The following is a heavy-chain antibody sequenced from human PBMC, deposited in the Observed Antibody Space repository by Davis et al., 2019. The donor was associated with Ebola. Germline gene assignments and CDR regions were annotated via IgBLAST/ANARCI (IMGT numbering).Heavy chain of an antibody. Sequence: GGSLRLSCAASGFTFSSYGMHWVRQAPGKGLEWVAVIWYDGSNKYYADSVKGRFTISRDNSKNTLYLQMNSLRAEDTAVYYCAKDYSSSWYGLWGYYGMDVWGQGTTVTVSS. J-gene: IGHJ6*02. CDR3: AKDYSSSWYGLWGYYGMDV. D-gene: IGHD6-13*01. CDR2: IWYDGSNK. CDR1: GFTFSSYG. V-gene: IGHV3-33*06.